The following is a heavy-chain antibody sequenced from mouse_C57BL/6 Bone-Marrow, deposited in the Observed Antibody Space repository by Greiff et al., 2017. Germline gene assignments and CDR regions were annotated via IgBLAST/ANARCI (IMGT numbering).Heavy chain of an antibody. V-gene: IGHV5-12*01. Sequence: EVKLQESGGGLVQPGGSLKLSCAASGFTFSDYYMYWVRQTPEKRLEWVAYISNGGGSPYYPDTVKGRFTISRDNAKHTLYLQMSRLKSEDTAMYYCARCYYGSSNYFDYWGQGTTLTVSS. CDR1: GFTFSDYY. CDR2: ISNGGGSP. CDR3: ARCYYGSSNYFDY. J-gene: IGHJ2*01. D-gene: IGHD1-1*01.